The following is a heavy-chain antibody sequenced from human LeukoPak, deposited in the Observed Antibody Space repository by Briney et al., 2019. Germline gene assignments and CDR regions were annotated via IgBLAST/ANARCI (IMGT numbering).Heavy chain of an antibody. V-gene: IGHV3-33*08. CDR3: ARDLGLRYGSGAYRFDP. Sequence: PGGSLRLSCAAYGFSFSTYGMHWVRQAPGKRLESVAVIWYDGSHQYYADSVKGRFTISRDMSNNTIYLQMNNLRVDDTALYYCARDLGLRYGSGAYRFDPWGQGTQVIVSS. CDR2: IWYDGSHQ. CDR1: GFSFSTYG. J-gene: IGHJ5*02. D-gene: IGHD3-10*01.